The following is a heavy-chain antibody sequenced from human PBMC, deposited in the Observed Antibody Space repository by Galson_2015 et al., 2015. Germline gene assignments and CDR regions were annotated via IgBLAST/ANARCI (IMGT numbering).Heavy chain of an antibody. V-gene: IGHV3-7*03. J-gene: IGHJ3*02. CDR2: IKQDGSEK. Sequence: SLRLSCAASGFTFSSYWMSWVRQAPGKGLEWVANIKQDGSEKYYVDSVKGRFTISRDNAKNSLYLQMNSLRAEDTAVYYCARGLEAVAGTGAFDIWGQGTMVTVSS. CDR1: GFTFSSYW. D-gene: IGHD6-19*01. CDR3: ARGLEAVAGTGAFDI.